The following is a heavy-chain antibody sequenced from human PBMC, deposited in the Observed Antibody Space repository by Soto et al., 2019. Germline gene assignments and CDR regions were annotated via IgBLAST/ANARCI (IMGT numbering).Heavy chain of an antibody. CDR1: GFTFSSYG. Sequence: VGSLRLSCAASGFTFSSYGMSWVRQAPGKGLEWVSSIGSSGGTTYYADSVKGRFTISRDSSKNTLYLQVNSLRAEDTAVYYCARASHNSYDSSGYLYYFDYWGQGTLVTVSS. CDR2: IGSSGGTT. J-gene: IGHJ4*02. CDR3: ARASHNSYDSSGYLYYFDY. V-gene: IGHV3-23*01. D-gene: IGHD3-22*01.